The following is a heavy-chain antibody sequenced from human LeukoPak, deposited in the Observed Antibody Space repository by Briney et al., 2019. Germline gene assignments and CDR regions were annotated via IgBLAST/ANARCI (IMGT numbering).Heavy chain of an antibody. V-gene: IGHV3-30-3*01. CDR2: ISYDGSNK. Sequence: PGGSLRLSFAASGFTFSSYAMHWVRQAPGKGLGWVAVISYDGSNKYYADSVKGRFTISRDNSKNTLYLQMNSLRAEDTAVYYCARDLGLPHYYYDSSGYSPNFQHWGQGTLVTVSS. D-gene: IGHD3-22*01. CDR3: ARDLGLPHYYYDSSGYSPNFQH. CDR1: GFTFSSYA. J-gene: IGHJ1*01.